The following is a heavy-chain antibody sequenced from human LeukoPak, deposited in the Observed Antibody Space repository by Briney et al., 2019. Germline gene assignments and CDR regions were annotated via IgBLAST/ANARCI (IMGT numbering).Heavy chain of an antibody. CDR3: ARVGSDPFDY. D-gene: IGHD6-25*01. CDR1: GFTFSSCA. V-gene: IGHV3-7*01. J-gene: IGHJ4*02. Sequence: GRSLRLSCAASGFTFSSCAMHWVRQAPGKGLEWVANIKQDGSEKYYVDSVKGRFTISRDNAKNSLYLQMNSLRAEDTAVYYCARVGSDPFDYWGQGTLVTVSS. CDR2: IKQDGSEK.